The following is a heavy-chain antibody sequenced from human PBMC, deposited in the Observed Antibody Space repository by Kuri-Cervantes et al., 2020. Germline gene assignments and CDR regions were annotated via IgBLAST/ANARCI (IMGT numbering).Heavy chain of an antibody. CDR2: INAGNGNT. CDR1: GYTFTSYA. D-gene: IGHD6-13*01. V-gene: IGHV1-3*01. Sequence: ASVKVSCKASGYTFTSYAMHWVRQAPGQRLEWMGWINAGNGNTKYSQKLQGRVTITRDTSASTAYMELSSLRSEDTAVYYCARWATIAAAGTHYFDYWGQGTLVTVSS. J-gene: IGHJ4*02. CDR3: ARWATIAAAGTHYFDY.